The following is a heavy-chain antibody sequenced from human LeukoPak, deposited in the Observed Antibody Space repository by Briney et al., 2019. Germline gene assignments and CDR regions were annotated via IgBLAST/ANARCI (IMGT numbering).Heavy chain of an antibody. CDR3: AKDLYSNYGGL. J-gene: IGHJ4*02. CDR1: GFTFSTYA. CDR2: ISASRST. V-gene: IGHV3-23*01. Sequence: GGSLRLSCAASGFTFSTYAMSWVRQAPGKGLEWVSLISASRSTYYADSVKGRFTISRDNSKNTLYLQMNSLRADDTAVYYCAKDLYSNYGGLWGQGTLVTVSS. D-gene: IGHD4-11*01.